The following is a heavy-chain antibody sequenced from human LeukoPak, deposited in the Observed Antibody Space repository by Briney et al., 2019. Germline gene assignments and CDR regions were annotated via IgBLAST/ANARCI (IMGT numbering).Heavy chain of an antibody. CDR2: INRDGSRT. CDR1: GFTFSSNW. Sequence: QPGGSLRLSCAASGFTFSSNWMHWVRQVPGKGLVWVSRINRDGSRTDYADSVKGRFTISRDNAKSSLYLQLNSLTAEDTAVYYCTREDNWYFDLWGRGTLVTVSS. CDR3: TREDNWYFDL. J-gene: IGHJ2*01. V-gene: IGHV3-74*01.